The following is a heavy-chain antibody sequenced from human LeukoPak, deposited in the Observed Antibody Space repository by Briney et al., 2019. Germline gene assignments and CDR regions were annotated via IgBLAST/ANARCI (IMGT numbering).Heavy chain of an antibody. J-gene: IGHJ4*02. V-gene: IGHV3-74*01. CDR1: GFTFSSYW. CDR3: ARELPFDY. Sequence: PGGSLRLSCAASGFTFSSYWMHWVRQAPGKGLVWVSRISGGGSSTTYAESVKSRFTISRDNAKNTLYLQMNSLRAEDTAVYYCARELPFDYWGQGTLVTVSS. CDR2: ISGGGSST.